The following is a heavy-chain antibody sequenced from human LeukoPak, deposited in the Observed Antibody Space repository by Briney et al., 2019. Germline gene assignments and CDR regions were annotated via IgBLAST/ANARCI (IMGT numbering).Heavy chain of an antibody. Sequence: PSETLSLTCTVSGGSITRDFWSWFRQPPGKRLEWIGYIYKSGSTKYNPSLESRVTISEDTSKNQFSLKVTSVTAADTAVYYCARTDTSGCHDYWGQGTLVTVSS. J-gene: IGHJ4*02. V-gene: IGHV4-59*01. D-gene: IGHD3-22*01. CDR2: IYKSGST. CDR3: ARTDTSGCHDY. CDR1: GGSITRDF.